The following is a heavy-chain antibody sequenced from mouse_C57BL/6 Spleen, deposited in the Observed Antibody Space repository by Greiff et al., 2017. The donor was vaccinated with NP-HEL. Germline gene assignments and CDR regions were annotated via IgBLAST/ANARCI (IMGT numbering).Heavy chain of an antibody. J-gene: IGHJ1*03. D-gene: IGHD2-12*01. CDR1: GYTFTSYW. Sequence: VQLQQPGAELVKPGASVKLSCKASGYTFTSYWMQWVKQRPGQGLEWIGEIDPSDSYTNYNQKFKGKATLTVDTSSSTAYMQLSSLTSEDSAVYYCARSPYSNDGYFDVWGTGTTVTVSS. V-gene: IGHV1-50*01. CDR3: ARSPYSNDGYFDV. CDR2: IDPSDSYT.